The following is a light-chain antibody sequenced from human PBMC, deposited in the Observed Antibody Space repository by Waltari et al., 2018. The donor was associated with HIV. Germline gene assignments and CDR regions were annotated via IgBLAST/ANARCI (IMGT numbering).Light chain of an antibody. CDR3: QQYYETPPWT. CDR2: WAS. V-gene: IGKV4-1*01. J-gene: IGKJ1*01. CDR1: QSVSHSSKNKNY. Sequence: DIVMTQSPDSLVVSMGERTTINCKSSQSVSHSSKNKNYLAWYQQKPGQPPKVLIYWASSRQPGVPDRFSGSVSGTDFSLTISSLQAEDVAVYYCQQYYETPPWTFGQGTKVEVK.